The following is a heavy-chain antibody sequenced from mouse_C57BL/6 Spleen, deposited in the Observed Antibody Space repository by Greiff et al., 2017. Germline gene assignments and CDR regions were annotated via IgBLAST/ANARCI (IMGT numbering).Heavy chain of an antibody. CDR3: VREWDGYYVGGAMDY. J-gene: IGHJ4*01. CDR1: GFTFNTYA. D-gene: IGHD2-3*01. CDR2: IRGKSSNYAT. Sequence: EVQRVESGGGLVQPKGSLKLSCAASGFTFNTYAMHWVRQAPGKGLEWVARIRGKSSNYATYYADSVKDRFTISRDDSQSMLYLQMNNLKTEDTAMYYCVREWDGYYVGGAMDYWGQGTSVTVSS. V-gene: IGHV10-3*01.